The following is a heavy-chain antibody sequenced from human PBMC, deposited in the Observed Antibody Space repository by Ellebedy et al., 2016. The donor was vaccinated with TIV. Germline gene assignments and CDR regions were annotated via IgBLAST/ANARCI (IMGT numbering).Heavy chain of an antibody. CDR3: AKADCSGGRCCSDY. Sequence: GGSLRLXCGASGFTFRSYGMHWVRQAPGKGLKWVAVISYDGTNKYYADSVKGRFTISRDNSKNTLYLQMNSLRAEDTAVYYCAKADCSGGRCCSDYWGQGTLVIVSS. CDR1: GFTFRSYG. J-gene: IGHJ4*02. CDR2: ISYDGTNK. D-gene: IGHD2-15*01. V-gene: IGHV3-30*18.